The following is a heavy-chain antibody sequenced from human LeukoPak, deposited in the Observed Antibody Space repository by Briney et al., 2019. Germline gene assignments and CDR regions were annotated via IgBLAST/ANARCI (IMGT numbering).Heavy chain of an antibody. CDR1: GYRFTTYW. Sequence: GESLKISCKGSGYRFTTYWIGWVRQMPGKGLEWMGIINPGDSDTSYSPSFQGQVTISADKSISTAYLQWSSLKASDTAVYYCARSYYDTSGYYYYYWGQGTLVTVSS. V-gene: IGHV5-51*01. J-gene: IGHJ4*02. CDR3: ARSYYDTSGYYYYY. CDR2: INPGDSDT. D-gene: IGHD3-22*01.